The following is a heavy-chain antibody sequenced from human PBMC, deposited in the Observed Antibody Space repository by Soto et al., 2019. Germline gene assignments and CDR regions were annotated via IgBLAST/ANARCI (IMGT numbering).Heavy chain of an antibody. CDR1: GDTFSFYT. V-gene: IGHV1-69*02. Sequence: QVQLVQSGTAVKKPGSSVKVSCKASGDTFSFYTINWVRQAPGLGLEWVGRINPIVSMSNYAQKFQGRAPMTADKSTSTAYMELRSLRSDATAMYFCAASYGSGYRAFDYWGQGALVIVSS. CDR3: AASYGSGYRAFDY. D-gene: IGHD3-10*01. CDR2: INPIVSMS. J-gene: IGHJ4*02.